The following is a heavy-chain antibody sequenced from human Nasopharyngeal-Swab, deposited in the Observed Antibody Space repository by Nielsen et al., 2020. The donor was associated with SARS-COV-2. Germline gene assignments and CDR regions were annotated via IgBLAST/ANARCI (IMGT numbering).Heavy chain of an antibody. J-gene: IGHJ4*02. D-gene: IGHD3-22*01. V-gene: IGHV4-34*01. CDR2: ISRSGRT. Sequence: SETLSLTCAVYGGSFSGYYWSWIRRSPGKGLEWIGEISRSGRTNYNPSLNSRVTISLDTSKNQFSLKVTSVTAADTAVYYCARQGVPIRGWFKDYDRTAYEYWGQGTLVTVSP. CDR3: ARQGVPIRGWFKDYDRTAYEY. CDR1: GGSFSGYY.